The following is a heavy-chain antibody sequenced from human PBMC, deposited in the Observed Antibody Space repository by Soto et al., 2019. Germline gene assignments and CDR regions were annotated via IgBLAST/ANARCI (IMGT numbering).Heavy chain of an antibody. V-gene: IGHV1-2*02. Sequence: QVQLVQSGAEVKKPGASVKVSCKASGYTFTGYYMHWVRQAPGQGLEWMGWINPNSGGTNYAQKFQGRVTMTRDTSISTAYMELSRLRSDDTAVYYCASIDSSGYYYHNWFDPWGQGTLVTVSS. D-gene: IGHD3-22*01. J-gene: IGHJ5*02. CDR2: INPNSGGT. CDR1: GYTFTGYY. CDR3: ASIDSSGYYYHNWFDP.